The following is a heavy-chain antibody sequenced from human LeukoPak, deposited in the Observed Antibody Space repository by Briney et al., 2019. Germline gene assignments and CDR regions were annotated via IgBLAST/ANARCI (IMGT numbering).Heavy chain of an antibody. J-gene: IGHJ5*02. Sequence: ASVKVSSKASGGTFSSYAISWVRQAPGQGLEWMGGIIPIFGTANYAQKFQGRVTITADESTSTAYIDLSSLRSEDTAVYYCARGIAAERYNWFDPWGQGTLVTVSS. CDR1: GGTFSSYA. V-gene: IGHV1-69*13. CDR3: ARGIAAERYNWFDP. D-gene: IGHD6-13*01. CDR2: IIPIFGTA.